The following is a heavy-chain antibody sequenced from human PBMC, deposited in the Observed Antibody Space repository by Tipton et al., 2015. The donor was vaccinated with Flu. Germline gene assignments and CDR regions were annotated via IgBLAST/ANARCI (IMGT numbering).Heavy chain of an antibody. V-gene: IGHV3-66*01. CDR3: ARDYYDSSGYYNGYFDY. D-gene: IGHD3-22*01. CDR1: GFTVSSNY. Sequence: SLRLSCAASGFTVSSNYMSWVRQAPGKGLEWVSVIYSGGSTYYADSVKGRFTISRDNAKNSLYLQMNSLRAEDTAVYYCARDYYDSSGYYNGYFDYWGQGTLVTVSS. J-gene: IGHJ4*02. CDR2: IYSGGST.